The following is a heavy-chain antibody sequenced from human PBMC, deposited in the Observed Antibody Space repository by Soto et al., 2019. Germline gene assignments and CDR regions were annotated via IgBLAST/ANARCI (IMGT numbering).Heavy chain of an antibody. CDR1: GGSISSGDYY. J-gene: IGHJ5*02. D-gene: IGHD3-3*01. V-gene: IGHV4-30-4*01. CDR3: ARALKSYDFWSGYTPLVWFDP. Sequence: PSETLSLTCTVSGGSISSGDYYWSWIRQPPGKGLEWIGYIYYSGSTYYNPSLKSRVTISVDTSKNQFSLKLSSVTAADTAVYYCARALKSYDFWSGYTPLVWFDPWGQGTLVTGSS. CDR2: IYYSGST.